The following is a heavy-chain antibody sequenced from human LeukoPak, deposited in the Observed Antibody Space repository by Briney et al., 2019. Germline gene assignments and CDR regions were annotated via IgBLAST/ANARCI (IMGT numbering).Heavy chain of an antibody. CDR1: GFTFSAYA. Sequence: GGSLRLSCEASGFTFSAYAMTWVRQAPGKGLDWVSTIGLSGGTYYAESVKGRFTISRDNSKNTMYLQMNSLRDEDTAIYYCARLDYYVSGTYSRSHVSWGQGTLVIVSS. CDR3: ARLDYYVSGTYSRSHVS. CDR2: IGLSGGT. D-gene: IGHD3-10*01. V-gene: IGHV3-23*01. J-gene: IGHJ5*02.